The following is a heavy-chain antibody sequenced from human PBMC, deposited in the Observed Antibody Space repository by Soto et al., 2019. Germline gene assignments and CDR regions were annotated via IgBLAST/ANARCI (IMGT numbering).Heavy chain of an antibody. CDR2: IYYSGST. Sequence: SETLSLTCTVSGGSISSSSYYWGWIRQPPGKGLEWIGSIYYSGSTYYNPSLKSRVTISVDTSKNQFSLKLGSVTAADTAVYYCARLPGYCSSTSCYSHYYYMDVWGKGTTVTVSS. CDR3: ARLPGYCSSTSCYSHYYYMDV. D-gene: IGHD2-2*01. CDR1: GGSISSSSYY. V-gene: IGHV4-39*01. J-gene: IGHJ6*03.